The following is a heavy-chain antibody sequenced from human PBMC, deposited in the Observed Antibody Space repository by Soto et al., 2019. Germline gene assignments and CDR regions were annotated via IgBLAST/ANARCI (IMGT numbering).Heavy chain of an antibody. D-gene: IGHD3-22*01. CDR3: TRELNTESSAYYSFAY. CDR1: GYTFTAYG. V-gene: IGHV1-18*01. CDR2: VSTNDDRT. J-gene: IGHJ4*02. Sequence: ASVKVSCKTSGYTFTAYGLAWLRQAPGQRPEWMGWVSTNDDRTNYAQKFQGRVTMTTDRSTTTTYMELRSLRADDTAVYYCTRELNTESSAYYSFAYWGQGTLVTVSS.